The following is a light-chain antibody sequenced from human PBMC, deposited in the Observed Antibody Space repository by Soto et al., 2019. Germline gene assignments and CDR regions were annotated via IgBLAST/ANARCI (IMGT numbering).Light chain of an antibody. J-gene: IGKJ1*01. V-gene: IGKV3-20*01. CDR3: QQYGSAAPWT. Sequence: IVLTQSPGTLSLSPGERDTLSCRASQSVYSGYVAWYQQKPGQAPKLLIYEASIRATGIPDRFSGSGSGTDFTLTISRLEPEDFAFYYCQQYGSAAPWTFGQGTRVDFK. CDR2: EAS. CDR1: QSVYSGY.